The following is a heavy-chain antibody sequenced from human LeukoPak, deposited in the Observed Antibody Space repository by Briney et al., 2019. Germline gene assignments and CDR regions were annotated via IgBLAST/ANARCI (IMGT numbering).Heavy chain of an antibody. CDR2: ISGSAATT. J-gene: IGHJ5*02. D-gene: IGHD6-19*01. Sequence: GGSLRLSCAASGFTFSSYAMSWVRQAPGKGLEWVSTISGSAATTYYADSVKGRFTISRDNSKNTLYLQMNSLRAEDTAVYYCAKDRISSGWSNWFDPWGQGTLVTVSS. CDR1: GFTFSSYA. CDR3: AKDRISSGWSNWFDP. V-gene: IGHV3-23*01.